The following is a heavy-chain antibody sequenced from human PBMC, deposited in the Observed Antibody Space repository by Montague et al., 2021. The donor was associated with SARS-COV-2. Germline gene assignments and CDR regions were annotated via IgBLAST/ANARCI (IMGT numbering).Heavy chain of an antibody. CDR3: ARDVGVPLAPPYSWFDP. D-gene: IGHD2-2*01. CDR1: GGSISNYY. J-gene: IGHJ5*02. Sequence: SETLSLTCSVSGGSISNYYRSWIRQPAGKGLEWIGRIYTSGSTNFNPSLKSRVTMSVDTSKNQFSLKLSSVTAADTAVYYCARDVGVPLAPPYSWFDPWGQGTLVTVSS. CDR2: IYTSGST. V-gene: IGHV4-4*07.